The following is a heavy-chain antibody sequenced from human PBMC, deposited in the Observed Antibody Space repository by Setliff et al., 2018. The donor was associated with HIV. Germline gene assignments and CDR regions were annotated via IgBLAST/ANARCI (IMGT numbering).Heavy chain of an antibody. D-gene: IGHD6-13*01. Sequence: GGSLRLSCAASGFTFSSYSMNWVRQAPGKGLEWVSYITGSSSYTNYADSVKGRFTISRDNAKNSLYLQMNSLRAEDTAVYYCVRGLAAAGGYAMDVWGQGTTVTVSS. J-gene: IGHJ6*02. CDR3: VRGLAAAGGYAMDV. V-gene: IGHV3-21*05. CDR2: ITGSSSYT. CDR1: GFTFSSYS.